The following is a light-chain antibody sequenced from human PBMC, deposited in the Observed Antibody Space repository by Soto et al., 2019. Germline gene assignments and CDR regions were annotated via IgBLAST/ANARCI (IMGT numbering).Light chain of an antibody. CDR2: SNN. CDR1: SSNIGAGYD. Sequence: HSVLTQPPSVSGAPGQRVTISCTGSSSNIGAGYDVHWYQQLPGAAPKVLIYSNNNRPSGVPDRFSGSKSGTSASLAITGLQAEDEADYYCQSFDSSLSCYVFGTGTKVTVL. V-gene: IGLV1-40*01. CDR3: QSFDSSLSCYV. J-gene: IGLJ1*01.